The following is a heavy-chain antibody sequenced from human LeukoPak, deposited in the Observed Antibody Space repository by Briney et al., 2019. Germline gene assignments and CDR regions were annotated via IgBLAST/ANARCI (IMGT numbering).Heavy chain of an antibody. CDR3: ATPRRITMVRGVIMASRGTHFDY. CDR1: GGSFSGYY. J-gene: IGHJ4*02. CDR2: INHSGST. Sequence: SETLSLTCAVYGGSFSGYYWSWIRQPPGKGLEWIGEINHSGSTNYNPSLKSRVTISVDTSKNQFSLKLSSVTAADTAVYYCATPRRITMVRGVIMASRGTHFDYWGQGTLVTVSS. V-gene: IGHV4-34*01. D-gene: IGHD3-10*01.